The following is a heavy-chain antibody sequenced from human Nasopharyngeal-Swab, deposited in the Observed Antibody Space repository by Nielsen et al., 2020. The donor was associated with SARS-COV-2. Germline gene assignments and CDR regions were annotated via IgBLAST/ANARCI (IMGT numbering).Heavy chain of an antibody. V-gene: IGHV3-9*01. D-gene: IGHD6-13*01. Sequence: GRQAPGKGLECVSGISWNSGSIGYADSVKGRFTISRDNAKNSLYLQMNSLRAEDTALYFCAKGVAAALPPGMDVWGQGTTVTVSS. CDR3: AKGVAAALPPGMDV. J-gene: IGHJ6*02. CDR2: ISWNSGSI.